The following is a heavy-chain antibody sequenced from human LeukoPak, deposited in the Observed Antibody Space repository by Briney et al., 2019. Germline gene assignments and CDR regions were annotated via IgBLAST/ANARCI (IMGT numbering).Heavy chain of an antibody. Sequence: GASVKVSCKASGYTFPGYYMHWVRQAPGQGLEWMGWINPTSGGTKYAQKFQGRVTMTRDTSISTAYMELSRLRSDDTAVYYCARSQWLIDASIDYWGQGTLVTVSS. CDR2: INPTSGGT. D-gene: IGHD6-19*01. J-gene: IGHJ4*02. V-gene: IGHV1-2*02. CDR1: GYTFPGYY. CDR3: ARSQWLIDASIDY.